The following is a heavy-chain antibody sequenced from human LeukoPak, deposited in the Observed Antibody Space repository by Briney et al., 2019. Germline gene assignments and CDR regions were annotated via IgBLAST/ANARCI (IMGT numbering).Heavy chain of an antibody. Sequence: GRSLRLSCAASGFTFDDYAMHWVRQAPGKGLEWVSGISWNSGSIGYADSVKGRFTISRDNSKNTLYLQMNSLRAEDTAVYYCARDWARGYFDYWGQGTLVTVSS. CDR1: GFTFDDYA. D-gene: IGHD5-12*01. CDR2: ISWNSGSI. J-gene: IGHJ4*02. CDR3: ARDWARGYFDY. V-gene: IGHV3-9*01.